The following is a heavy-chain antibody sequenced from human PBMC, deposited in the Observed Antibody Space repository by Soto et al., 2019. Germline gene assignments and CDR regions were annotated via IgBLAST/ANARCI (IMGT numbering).Heavy chain of an antibody. D-gene: IGHD6-6*01. Sequence: SETLSLTCTVSGGSISSRNWWSCLRQSPTKGLEWIGEIYKSGSTNYSPSLESRVTISVDKSKNQFSLELTSLTAADTAVYYCAKDRLWGSSDRGAPDDFEVWGQGTMVTVSS. CDR1: GGSISSRNW. CDR3: AKDRLWGSSDRGAPDDFEV. J-gene: IGHJ3*01. V-gene: IGHV4-4*02. CDR2: IYKSGST.